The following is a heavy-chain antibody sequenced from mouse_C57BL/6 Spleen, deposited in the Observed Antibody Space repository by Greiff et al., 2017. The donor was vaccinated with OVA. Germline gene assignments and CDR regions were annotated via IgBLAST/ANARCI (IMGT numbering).Heavy chain of an antibody. CDR3: ARERPYLYAIDY. Sequence: QVQLQQPGAELVRPGSSVKLSCKASGYTFTSYWMDWVKQRPGQGLEWIGNIYPSDSETPYNHKFKDKATLTVDKSSSTAYMQISSLTSEDYACDSCARERPYLYAIDYWGQGTSVTVSS. J-gene: IGHJ4*01. CDR2: IYPSDSET. CDR1: GYTFTSYW. V-gene: IGHV1-61*01.